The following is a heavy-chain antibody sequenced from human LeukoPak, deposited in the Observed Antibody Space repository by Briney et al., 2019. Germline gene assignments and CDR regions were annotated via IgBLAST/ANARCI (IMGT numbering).Heavy chain of an antibody. CDR1: GFTFSSYG. Sequence: GGSLRLSCAASGFTFSSYGMSWVRQAPGKGLEWVSAISGTGRTTYYADSVKGRFTISRDNSKNTLYLQMNSLRAEDTAVYYCAKVSYDILTGYYEGFFDIWGQGTMVTVSS. CDR3: AKVSYDILTGYYEGFFDI. CDR2: ISGTGRTT. J-gene: IGHJ3*02. V-gene: IGHV3-23*01. D-gene: IGHD3-9*01.